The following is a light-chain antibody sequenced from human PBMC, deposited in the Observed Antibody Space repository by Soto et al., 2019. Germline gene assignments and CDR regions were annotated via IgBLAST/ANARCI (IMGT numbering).Light chain of an antibody. CDR3: SSYTSSSTLEV. CDR1: SSDIGAYDY. Sequence: QSALTQPASLSGSPGQSITISCTGTSSDIGAYDYVSWYQQHPGKAPKLMIYEVSNRPSGVSNRFSGSKSGNTASLTISGLQAEDEADYYCSSYTSSSTLEVFGGGTKLTVL. CDR2: EVS. J-gene: IGLJ3*02. V-gene: IGLV2-14*01.